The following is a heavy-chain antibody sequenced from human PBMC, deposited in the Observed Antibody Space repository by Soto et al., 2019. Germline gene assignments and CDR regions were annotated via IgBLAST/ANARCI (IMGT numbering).Heavy chain of an antibody. CDR3: ARVGIYQGAFDP. J-gene: IGHJ5*02. CDR1: GASIRSGDYY. D-gene: IGHD3-16*02. CDR2: IYYNGNT. V-gene: IGHV4-30-4*01. Sequence: TSETLSLTCHVSGASIRSGDYYWSWIRQPPGKGLEWIGYIYYNGNTYSVPSLKSRVTMSADTSKNQFSLRLSSVTAADTAVYFCARVGIYQGAFDPWGQGTRVTVSS.